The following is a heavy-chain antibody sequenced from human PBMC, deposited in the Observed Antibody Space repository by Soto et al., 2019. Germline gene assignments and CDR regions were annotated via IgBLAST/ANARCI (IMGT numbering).Heavy chain of an antibody. J-gene: IGHJ6*02. Sequence: EVQLLESGGGLVQPGGSLRLSCAASGFTFSSYAMNWVRQAPGKGLEWVSAISGSGGSTYHGDSVKGRFTISRDNSKNTVYLQMNSLRAEDTAIYYCAKGYKADYFTDVWGQGTTVTVSS. V-gene: IGHV3-23*01. CDR3: AKGYKADYFTDV. CDR1: GFTFSSYA. CDR2: ISGSGGST. D-gene: IGHD1-1*01.